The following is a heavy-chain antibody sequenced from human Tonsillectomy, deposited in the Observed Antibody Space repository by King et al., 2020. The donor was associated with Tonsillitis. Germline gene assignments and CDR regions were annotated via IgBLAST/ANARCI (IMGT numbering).Heavy chain of an antibody. CDR3: ARPLKDYDFWSGYYRDPFGY. CDR2: ISSSSSTI. CDR1: GFTFSSYS. Sequence: VQLVESGGGLVQPGGSLRLSCAASGFTFSSYSMNWVRQAPGKGREWVSYISSSSSTIYYADSVKGRFTISRDNAKNSLYLQMNSLRAEDTAVYYCARPLKDYDFWSGYYRDPFGYWGQGTLVTVSS. D-gene: IGHD3-3*01. V-gene: IGHV3-48*01. J-gene: IGHJ4*02.